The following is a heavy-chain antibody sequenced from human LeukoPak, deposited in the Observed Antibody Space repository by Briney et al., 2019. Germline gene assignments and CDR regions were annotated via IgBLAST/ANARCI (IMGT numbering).Heavy chain of an antibody. CDR3: ARDLPYCGGDCYSGV. Sequence: SETLSLTCTVSGDSITSHYWSWIRQPPGKGLAWIGYIYYTGSTNYNPSLKSRVTISVDTSKNQFSLKLSSVTAADTAVYYCARDLPYCGGDCYSGVWGQGTLVTVSS. D-gene: IGHD2-21*02. CDR1: GDSITSHY. V-gene: IGHV4-59*11. J-gene: IGHJ4*02. CDR2: IYYTGST.